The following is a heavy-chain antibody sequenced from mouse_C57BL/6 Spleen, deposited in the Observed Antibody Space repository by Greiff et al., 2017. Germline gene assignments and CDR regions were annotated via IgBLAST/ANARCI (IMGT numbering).Heavy chain of an antibody. J-gene: IGHJ3*01. Sequence: EVQLQQSGPELVKPGASVKISCKASGYTFTDYYMNWVKQSHGKSLEWIGDINPNNGGTSYNQKFKGKATLTVDKSSSTAYMELRSLTSEDSAVYYCARRAYYDYDWFAYWGQGTLATVSA. V-gene: IGHV1-26*01. CDR2: INPNNGGT. D-gene: IGHD2-4*01. CDR1: GYTFTDYY. CDR3: ARRAYYDYDWFAY.